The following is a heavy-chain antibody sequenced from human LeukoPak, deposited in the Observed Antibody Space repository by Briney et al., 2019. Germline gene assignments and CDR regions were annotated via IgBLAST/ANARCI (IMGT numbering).Heavy chain of an antibody. J-gene: IGHJ6*03. V-gene: IGHV4-59*08. Sequence: SETLSLTCTVSGGSISSYFWSWIRQPPGKGLEWIGYIYYSGSTNYNPSLKSRVTISVDTSKNQFSLKLSSVTAADTAVYYCARGYYYYMDVWGKGTTVTVSS. CDR1: GGSISSYF. CDR3: ARGYYYYMDV. CDR2: IYYSGST.